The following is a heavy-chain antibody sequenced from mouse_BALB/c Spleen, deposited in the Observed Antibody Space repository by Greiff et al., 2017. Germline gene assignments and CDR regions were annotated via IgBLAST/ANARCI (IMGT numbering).Heavy chain of an antibody. CDR1: GFTFSNYW. D-gene: IGHD2-10*01. V-gene: IGHV6-6*02. CDR3: TSGPYYGNYWFAY. J-gene: IGHJ3*01. CDR2: IRLKSNNYAT. Sequence: EVMLVESGGGLVQPGGSMKLSCVASGFTFSNYWMNWVRQSPEKGLEWVAEIRLKSNNYATHYAESVKGRFTISRDDSKSSVYLQMNNLRAEDTGIYYCTSGPYYGNYWFAYWGQGTLVTVSA.